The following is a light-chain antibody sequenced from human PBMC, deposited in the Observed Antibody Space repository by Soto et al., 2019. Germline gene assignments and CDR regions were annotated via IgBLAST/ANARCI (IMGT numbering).Light chain of an antibody. J-gene: IGKJ2*01. Sequence: EIVMTQSPATLSVSPGERATLSCRASQSVGYSLAWYQQKPGQAPRLLMQGASTRATGIPARFSGSGSGTEFTLTISSLQSEDFAVYYCQQYKNWYTFGQGTKLEIK. CDR3: QQYKNWYT. CDR2: GAS. CDR1: QSVGYS. V-gene: IGKV3-15*01.